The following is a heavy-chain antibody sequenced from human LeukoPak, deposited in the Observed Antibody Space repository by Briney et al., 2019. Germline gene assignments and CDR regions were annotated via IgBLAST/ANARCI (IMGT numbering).Heavy chain of an antibody. V-gene: IGHV1-8*03. D-gene: IGHD1-14*01. Sequence: ASVKVSCKASGYTFTSYDINWVRQATGQGLEWMGWMNPNSGNTGYAQKFQGRVTITRNTSKSTAYMELSSLRSEDTAVYYCATAGGSYGMDVWGQGTTVTVSS. CDR2: MNPNSGNT. J-gene: IGHJ6*02. CDR1: GYTFTSYD. CDR3: ATAGGSYGMDV.